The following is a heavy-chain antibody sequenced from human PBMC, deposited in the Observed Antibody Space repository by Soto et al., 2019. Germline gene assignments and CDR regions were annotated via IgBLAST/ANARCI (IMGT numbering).Heavy chain of an antibody. CDR1: GFTFSTYG. Sequence: GGSLRLSCAASGFTFSTYGMHWVRQAPGKGLEWVAVISYDGSNKYYADSVKGRFTISRDNSKNTLYLQMNSLRAEDTAVYYCAKLRSSGITIFGVVNGYYYYGMDVWGQGTTVTVSS. CDR3: AKLRSSGITIFGVVNGYYYYGMDV. CDR2: ISYDGSNK. D-gene: IGHD3-3*01. J-gene: IGHJ6*02. V-gene: IGHV3-30*18.